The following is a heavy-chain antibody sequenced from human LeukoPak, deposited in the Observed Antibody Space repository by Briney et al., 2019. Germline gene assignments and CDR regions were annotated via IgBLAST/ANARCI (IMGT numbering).Heavy chain of an antibody. CDR3: ARESDSGGYRFDY. CDR1: GFTFSSYE. Sequence: PGGSLRLSCETSGFTFSSYEMIWVRQAPEKGLEWVSYISTSGSRILYADSVKGRFAISRDNAKNSLYLQMNSLRTEDTAVYYCARESDSGGYRFDYWGQESLVTVSS. CDR2: ISTSGSRI. D-gene: IGHD3-22*01. J-gene: IGHJ4*02. V-gene: IGHV3-48*03.